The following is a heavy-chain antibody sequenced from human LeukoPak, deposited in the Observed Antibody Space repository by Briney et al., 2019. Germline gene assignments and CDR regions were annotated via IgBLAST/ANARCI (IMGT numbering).Heavy chain of an antibody. V-gene: IGHV3-48*02. D-gene: IGHD2-15*01. CDR1: GFTFRSYS. J-gene: IGHJ4*02. Sequence: GGSLTLSCAASGFTFRSYSMHWVRPAPGKGLEWVSYITSSSSGIYYSDSVKGRFTISRDNAKNSLYLQMNSLRDEDTAVYYCARGRGCSGGSCYNDYWGQGTLVTVSS. CDR3: ARGRGCSGGSCYNDY. CDR2: ITSSSSGI.